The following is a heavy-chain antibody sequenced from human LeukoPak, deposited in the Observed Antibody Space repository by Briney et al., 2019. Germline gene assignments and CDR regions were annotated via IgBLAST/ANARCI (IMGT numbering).Heavy chain of an antibody. CDR1: GFTFSSYW. V-gene: IGHV3-7*01. CDR3: ARHSTHYYYYGMDV. D-gene: IGHD2-2*01. Sequence: PGGSLRLSCAASGFTFSSYWMSWVRRAPGKGLEWVANIKQDGSEKYYVDSVKGRFTISRDNAKNSLYLQMNSLRAEDTAVYYCARHSTHYYYYGMDVWGQGTTVTVSS. CDR2: IKQDGSEK. J-gene: IGHJ6*02.